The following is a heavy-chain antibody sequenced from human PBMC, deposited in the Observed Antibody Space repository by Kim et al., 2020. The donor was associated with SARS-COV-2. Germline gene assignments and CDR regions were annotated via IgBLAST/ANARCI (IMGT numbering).Heavy chain of an antibody. CDR1: GFTFSSYE. J-gene: IGHJ6*02. V-gene: IGHV3-48*03. Sequence: GGSLRLSCAASGFTFSSYEMNWVRQAPGKGLEWVSYISSSGSTIYYADSVKGRFTISRDNAKNSLYLQMNSLRAEDTAVYYCARDEKSSRTGYSSSWSPIVYYYYGMDVWGQGTTVTVSS. CDR2: ISSSGSTI. D-gene: IGHD6-13*01. CDR3: ARDEKSSRTGYSSSWSPIVYYYYGMDV.